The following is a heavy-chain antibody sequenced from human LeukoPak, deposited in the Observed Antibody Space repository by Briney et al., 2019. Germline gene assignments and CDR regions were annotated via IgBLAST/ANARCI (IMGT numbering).Heavy chain of an antibody. CDR2: IYYSGST. CDR3: ARGDFWSGYCPYY. CDR1: GGSISSSSYY. V-gene: IGHV4-39*01. Sequence: SETLSLTCTVSGGSISSSSYYWGWIRQPPGKGLEWIGSIYYSGSTYYNPSLKSRVTISVDTCKNQFSLKLSSVTAADTAVYYCARGDFWSGYCPYYWGQGTLVTVSS. J-gene: IGHJ4*02. D-gene: IGHD3-3*01.